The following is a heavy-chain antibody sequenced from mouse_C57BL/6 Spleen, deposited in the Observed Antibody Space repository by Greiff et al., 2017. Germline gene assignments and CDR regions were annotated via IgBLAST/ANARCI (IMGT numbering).Heavy chain of an antibody. V-gene: IGHV1-50*01. CDR1: GYTFTSYW. J-gene: IGHJ2*01. Sequence: QVQLQQPGAELVKPGASVKLSCKASGYTFTSYWMQWVKQRPGQGLEWIGEIDPSDSYTNYNQKFKGKATLTVDTSSSTAYMQLSSLTSEDSAVYYCARGWYFDYWGQGTTLTVSA. D-gene: IGHD3-3*01. CDR3: ARGWYFDY. CDR2: IDPSDSYT.